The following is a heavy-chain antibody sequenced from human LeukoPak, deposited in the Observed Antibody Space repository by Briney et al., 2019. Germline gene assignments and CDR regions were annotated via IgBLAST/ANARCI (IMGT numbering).Heavy chain of an antibody. V-gene: IGHV3-48*03. CDR1: GFTFSSYE. D-gene: IGHD6-6*01. CDR2: ISSSSSTI. CDR3: ARDSVVSYYYIDV. J-gene: IGHJ6*03. Sequence: GGSLRLSCAASGFTFSSYEMNWVRQAPGKGLEWVSYISSSSSTIYYADSVKGRFTICRDNAKNSLYLQMNSLRAEDTAVYYCARDSVVSYYYIDVWGKGTTVTISS.